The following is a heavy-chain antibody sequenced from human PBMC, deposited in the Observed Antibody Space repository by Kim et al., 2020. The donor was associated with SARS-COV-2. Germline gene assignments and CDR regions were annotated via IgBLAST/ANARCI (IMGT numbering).Heavy chain of an antibody. CDR3: ARWNYGSGSYYTRYFDY. CDR1: GGTFSSYA. J-gene: IGHJ4*02. V-gene: IGHV1-69*13. CDR2: IIPIFGTA. Sequence: SVKVSCKASGGTFSSYAISWVRQAPGQGLEWMGGIIPIFGTANYAQKFQGRVTITADESTSTAYMELSSLRSEDTAVYYCARWNYGSGSYYTRYFDYWGQGTLVTVSS. D-gene: IGHD3-10*01.